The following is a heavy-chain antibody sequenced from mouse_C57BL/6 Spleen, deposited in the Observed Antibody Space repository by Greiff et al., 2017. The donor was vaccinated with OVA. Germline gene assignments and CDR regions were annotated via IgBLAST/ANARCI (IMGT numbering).Heavy chain of an antibody. CDR3: ARGPIRFAY. Sequence: VQLQQSGAELVRPGTSVKVSCKASGYAFTNYLTEWVKQRPGQGLEWIGVINPGSGGTNYNEKFKGKATLTADKSSSTAYMQLSSLTSEDSAVYFCARGPIRFAYWGQGTLVTVSA. CDR2: INPGSGGT. V-gene: IGHV1-54*01. CDR1: GYAFTNYL. J-gene: IGHJ3*01.